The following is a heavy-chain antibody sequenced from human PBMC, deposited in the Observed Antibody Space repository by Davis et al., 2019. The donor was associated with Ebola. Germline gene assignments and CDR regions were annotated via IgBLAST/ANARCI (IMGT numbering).Heavy chain of an antibody. CDR2: IKQDGSEK. V-gene: IGHV3-7*03. J-gene: IGHJ4*02. CDR3: ARDASFWNGYYLDY. CDR1: GFTFSNYW. D-gene: IGHD3-3*01. Sequence: PGGSLRLSCVASGFTFSNYWLSWVRQAPGKGLEWVANIKQDGSEKYYVDSVKGRFTVSRDNAKSLLYLQMNSLRAEDTAVYYCARDASFWNGYYLDYWGQGTLVTVSS.